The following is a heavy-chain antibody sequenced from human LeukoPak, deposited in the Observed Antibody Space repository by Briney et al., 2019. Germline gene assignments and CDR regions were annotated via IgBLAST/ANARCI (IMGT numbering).Heavy chain of an antibody. J-gene: IGHJ4*02. CDR2: ISSSGDTM. CDR1: GFSFSDYY. Sequence: NPGGSLRLSCAASGFSFSDYYMSWIRQAPGKWLERVSYISSSGDTMSYADSVKGRFTISRDNAKNSLYLQMSSLRAEDAAIYYCARVMGNYASDYWGQGALVTVSS. D-gene: IGHD1-7*01. V-gene: IGHV3-11*04. CDR3: ARVMGNYASDY.